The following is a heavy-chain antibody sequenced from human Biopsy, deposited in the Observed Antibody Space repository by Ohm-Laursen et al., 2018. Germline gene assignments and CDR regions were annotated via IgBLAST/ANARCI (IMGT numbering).Heavy chain of an antibody. Sequence: GSLRLSCAASGFTFSNAWMSWVRQAPGKGLEWVGRIRSKPDGGIAEYTAPVKGRFTISRDDSENTVFLQMTSLKTEDTAVYYCTTDLAGYCSSTSCYKAIEFDPWGQGTLVTVSS. J-gene: IGHJ5*02. CDR1: GFTFSNAW. V-gene: IGHV3-15*01. CDR2: IRSKPDGGIA. D-gene: IGHD2-2*02. CDR3: TTDLAGYCSSTSCYKAIEFDP.